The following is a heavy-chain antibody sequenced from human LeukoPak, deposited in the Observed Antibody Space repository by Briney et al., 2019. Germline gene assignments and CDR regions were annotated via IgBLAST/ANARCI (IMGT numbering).Heavy chain of an antibody. CDR2: IYYSGST. CDR1: GGSISSYY. CDR3: ARVVVVAAVPPPAPDAFDI. J-gene: IGHJ3*02. D-gene: IGHD2-15*01. V-gene: IGHV4-59*01. Sequence: PSETLSLTCTVSGGSISSYYWSWIRQPPGKGLEWIGYIYYSGSTNYNPSLKSRVTISVDTSKNQFSLKLSSVTAADTAVYYCARVVVVAAVPPPAPDAFDIWGQGTVVTVSS.